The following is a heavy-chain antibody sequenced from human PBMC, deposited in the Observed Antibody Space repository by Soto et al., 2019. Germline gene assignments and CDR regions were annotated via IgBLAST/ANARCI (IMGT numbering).Heavy chain of an antibody. CDR1: GGSISSYY. CDR3: ARQTPRKYWTIYYYYYHTDV. D-gene: IGHD2-15*01. J-gene: IGHJ6*03. V-gene: IGHV4-59*08. Sequence: SETLSLTCTVSGGSISSYYWSWIRQPPGKGLEWIGYIYYSGSTNYNPSLKSRVTISVDTSKNQFSLKLSSVTAADTAVYYCARQTPRKYWTIYYYYYHTDVWGKGTTVTVSS. CDR2: IYYSGST.